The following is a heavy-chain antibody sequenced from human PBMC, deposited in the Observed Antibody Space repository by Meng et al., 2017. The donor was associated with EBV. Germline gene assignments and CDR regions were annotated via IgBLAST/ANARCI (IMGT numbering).Heavy chain of an antibody. J-gene: IGHJ4*02. Sequence: QAQLVQSGAEVKKPGASVKVSCKASGYTFTSYAMHWVRQAPGQRLEWMGWINAGNGNTKYSQKFQGRVTITRDTSASTAYMELSSLRSEDTAVYYCARSGATIFGVVIPTYYFDYWGQGTLAPSPQ. D-gene: IGHD3-3*01. CDR2: INAGNGNT. V-gene: IGHV1-3*01. CDR3: ARSGATIFGVVIPTYYFDY. CDR1: GYTFTSYA.